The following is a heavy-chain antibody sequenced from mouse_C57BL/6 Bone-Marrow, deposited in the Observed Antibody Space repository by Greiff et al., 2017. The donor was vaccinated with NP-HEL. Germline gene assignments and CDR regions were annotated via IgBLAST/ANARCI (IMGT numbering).Heavy chain of an antibody. CDR1: GFTFSSYA. D-gene: IGHD1-1*01. Sequence: EVMLVESGGGLVKPGGSLKLSCAASGFTFSSYAMSWVRQTPEKRLEWVATISDGGSYTYYPDNVKGRFTISRDNAKNNLYLQMSHLKSEDTAMYYCARGITTVPHFDYWGQGTTLTVSS. CDR3: ARGITTVPHFDY. J-gene: IGHJ2*01. CDR2: ISDGGSYT. V-gene: IGHV5-4*03.